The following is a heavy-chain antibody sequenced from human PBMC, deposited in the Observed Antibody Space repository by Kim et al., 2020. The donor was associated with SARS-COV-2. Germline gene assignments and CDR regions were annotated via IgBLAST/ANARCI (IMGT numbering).Heavy chain of an antibody. Sequence: GGSLRLSCAASGFTFSSYAMSWVRQAPGKGLEWVAAISGSGGSTYYADSVKGRFTISRDNSKNTLYLQMNSLRAEDTAVYYCAKGALCGSGSYKDYYYYYYGMDVWGQGTTVTVSS. CDR1: GFTFSSYA. V-gene: IGHV3-23*01. CDR2: ISGSGGST. D-gene: IGHD3-10*01. CDR3: AKGALCGSGSYKDYYYYYYGMDV. J-gene: IGHJ6*02.